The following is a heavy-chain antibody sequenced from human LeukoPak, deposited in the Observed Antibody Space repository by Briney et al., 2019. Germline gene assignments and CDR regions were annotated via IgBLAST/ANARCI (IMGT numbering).Heavy chain of an antibody. Sequence: PGRSLRLSCAASGFTFDDYAMHWVRQAPWKGLEWVSGISWNSGSIGYADSVKGRFTISRDNAKNSLYLQMNSLRAEDTALYYCASIAVAGSSSDYWGQGTLVTVSS. CDR1: GFTFDDYA. V-gene: IGHV3-9*01. CDR3: ASIAVAGSSSDY. J-gene: IGHJ4*02. D-gene: IGHD6-19*01. CDR2: ISWNSGSI.